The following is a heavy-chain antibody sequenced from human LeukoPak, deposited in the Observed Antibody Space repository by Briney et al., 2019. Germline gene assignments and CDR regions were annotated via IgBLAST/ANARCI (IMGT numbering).Heavy chain of an antibody. D-gene: IGHD3-10*01. CDR1: GASISGYY. V-gene: IGHV4-59*08. CDR2: IHSGGST. J-gene: IGHJ4*02. Sequence: PSETLSLTCTVPGASISGYYWSWIRQSPEKGLEWIAYIHSGGSTNYNPSLKSRVTISLDTSKNQCSLRLASVTAADTAVYYCARHYASGTYPLDHWGQGTLVTVSS. CDR3: ARHYASGTYPLDH.